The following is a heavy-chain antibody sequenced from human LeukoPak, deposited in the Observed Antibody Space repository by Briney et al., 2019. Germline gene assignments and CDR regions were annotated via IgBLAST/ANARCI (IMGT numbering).Heavy chain of an antibody. J-gene: IGHJ3*02. V-gene: IGHV4-30-4*01. CDR1: GGSISSGDYY. D-gene: IGHD7-27*01. CDR2: IYYSGST. CDR3: ARRELGNAFDI. Sequence: SETLSLTCTVSGGSISSGDYYWSWIRQPPGKGLEWIGYIYYSGSTYYNPSLKSRVTISVDTSKNQFSLKLSSVTAADTAVYCCARRELGNAFDIWGQGTMVTVSS.